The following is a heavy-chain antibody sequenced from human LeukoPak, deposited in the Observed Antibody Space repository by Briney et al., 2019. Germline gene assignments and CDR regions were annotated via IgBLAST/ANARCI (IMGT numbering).Heavy chain of an antibody. CDR3: ARDNSVRDEAWWFNP. CDR2: ISPSGGST. CDR1: GYTFTSNY. V-gene: IGHV1-46*01. Sequence: ASVKVSCKGFGYTFTSNYMHWVRHAPGQRPEWMGVISPSGGSTTYAQKFQGRVTLTRYMSTSTDYLELSSLRSEDTAVYYCARDNSVRDEAWWFNPWGQGTLVTVSS. J-gene: IGHJ5*02. D-gene: IGHD5-24*01.